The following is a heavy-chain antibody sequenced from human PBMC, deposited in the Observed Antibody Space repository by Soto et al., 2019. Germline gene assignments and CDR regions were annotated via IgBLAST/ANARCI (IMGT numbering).Heavy chain of an antibody. CDR3: ASIYTSGWYYFDY. J-gene: IGHJ4*02. CDR1: GYSFTNYW. CDR2: IYPSDSDT. Sequence: GESLNISCKGSGYSFTNYWIGWVRQMPGKGLEWMGIIYPSDSDTRYNPSFQGQVTISADKSISTAYLQWSSLKASDTAMYYCASIYTSGWYYFDYWGQGTLVTVSS. D-gene: IGHD6-19*01. V-gene: IGHV5-51*01.